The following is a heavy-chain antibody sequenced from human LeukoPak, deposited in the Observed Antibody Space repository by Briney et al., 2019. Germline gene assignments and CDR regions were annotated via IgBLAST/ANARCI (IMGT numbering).Heavy chain of an antibody. Sequence: ASVKVSCKASGYTFTGYYMHWVRQAPGQGLEWMGWINPNSGGTNYAQKFQGRVTMTRDTSISTAYMELSRLRSDDTAVYYCARDPVKSHYGLNNWFDPWGQGTLVTVSS. CDR3: ARDPVKSHYGLNNWFDP. CDR2: INPNSGGT. J-gene: IGHJ5*02. D-gene: IGHD4-17*01. CDR1: GYTFTGYY. V-gene: IGHV1-2*02.